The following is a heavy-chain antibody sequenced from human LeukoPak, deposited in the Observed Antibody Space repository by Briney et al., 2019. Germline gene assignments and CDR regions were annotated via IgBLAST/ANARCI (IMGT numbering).Heavy chain of an antibody. CDR2: INDSGRT. V-gene: IGHV4-34*01. D-gene: IGHD3-10*01. CDR3: ARAPRITMVRGVIRYYGMDV. Sequence: SETLSLTCAVYGGSFGGYYWRWIRQPPGKGLEWIGEINDSGRTNYNPSLKSRVTISVDTSKNQFSLKLSSVTAADTAVYYCARAPRITMVRGVIRYYGMDVWGQGTTVTVSS. J-gene: IGHJ6*02. CDR1: GGSFGGYY.